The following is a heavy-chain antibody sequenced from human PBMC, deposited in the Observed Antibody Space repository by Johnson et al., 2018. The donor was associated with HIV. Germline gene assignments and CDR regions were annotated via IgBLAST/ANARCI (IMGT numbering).Heavy chain of an antibody. Sequence: MQLVESGGGVVQPGRSLRLSCVASGFSFSSFAMHWVRQAPGKGLEWVAVISYDGSNKYYADSVKGRFTVSRDNSKNSLYLQMNSLRAEDTAVYYCARGTWEEPHSFDMWVQGTMVTVSS. D-gene: IGHD1-1*01. J-gene: IGHJ3*02. V-gene: IGHV3-30-3*01. CDR3: ARGTWEEPHSFDM. CDR1: GFSFSSFA. CDR2: ISYDGSNK.